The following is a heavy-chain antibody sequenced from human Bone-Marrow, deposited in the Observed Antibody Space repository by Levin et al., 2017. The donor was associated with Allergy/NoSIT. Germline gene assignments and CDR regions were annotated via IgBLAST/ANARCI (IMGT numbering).Heavy chain of an antibody. CDR2: ISSSSSYI. CDR3: ARDASYYDSSGYYHYYFDY. D-gene: IGHD3-22*01. Sequence: GGSLRLSCAASGFTFSSYSMNWVRQAPGKGLEWVSSISSSSSYIYYADSVKGRFTISRDNAKNSLYLQMNSLRAEDTAVYYCARDASYYDSSGYYHYYFDYWGQGTLVTVSS. J-gene: IGHJ4*02. CDR1: GFTFSSYS. V-gene: IGHV3-21*01.